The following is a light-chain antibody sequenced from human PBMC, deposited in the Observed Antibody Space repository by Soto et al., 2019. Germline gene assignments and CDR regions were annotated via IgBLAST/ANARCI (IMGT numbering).Light chain of an antibody. CDR2: RNN. Sequence: QSVLTQPPSASGTPGQRDTISCSGSRSNIGTNYVYWYQHLPGTAPKLLIYRNNEWPSGVPERFSGAKSGTSASLAISGLRSEDEGDYYCAAWDDSLTGWVFGGRTKLTVL. CDR1: RSNIGTNY. V-gene: IGLV1-47*01. J-gene: IGLJ3*02. CDR3: AAWDDSLTGWV.